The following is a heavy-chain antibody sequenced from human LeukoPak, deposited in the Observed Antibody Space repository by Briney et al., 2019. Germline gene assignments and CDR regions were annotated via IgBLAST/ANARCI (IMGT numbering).Heavy chain of an antibody. CDR1: GGSLSSYY. CDR2: IYSSGST. Sequence: SETLSLTCTVSGGSLSSYYWSSIRQPAGKGLEWIGRIYSSGSTNYNPSLKSRVTMSVDTSKNQFSLKVTSVTAADTAVYYCASGFFGRSSPNWFDPWGQGTLVTVSS. CDR3: ASGFFGRSSPNWFDP. D-gene: IGHD6-6*01. J-gene: IGHJ5*02. V-gene: IGHV4-4*07.